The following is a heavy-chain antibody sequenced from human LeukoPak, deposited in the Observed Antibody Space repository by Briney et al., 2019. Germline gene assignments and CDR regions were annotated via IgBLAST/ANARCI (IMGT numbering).Heavy chain of an antibody. V-gene: IGHV3-30*03. J-gene: IGHJ4*02. Sequence: GGSLRLSCAASGFILSNYGVHWVRQAPGKGLEWVAVISNDGSTKFYTDPVKGRFTISRDNSKNTVDLQMDSLRAEDTAVYYCASARPTPRYWGQGTLVTVSS. CDR3: ASARPTPRY. D-gene: IGHD2-2*02. CDR1: GFILSNYG. CDR2: ISNDGSTK.